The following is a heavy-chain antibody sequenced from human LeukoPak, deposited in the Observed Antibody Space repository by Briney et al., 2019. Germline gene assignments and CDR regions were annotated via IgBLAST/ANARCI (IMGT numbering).Heavy chain of an antibody. V-gene: IGHV1-69*06. Sequence: ASVKVSCKASGGTFSSYAISWVRQAPGQGLEWMGGIIPIFGTANYAQKFQGRVTITADKSTSTAYMELSSLRSEDTAVYYCARGSVPYSSSQPGYWGQGTLVTVSS. D-gene: IGHD6-13*01. CDR1: GGTFSSYA. CDR2: IIPIFGTA. J-gene: IGHJ4*02. CDR3: ARGSVPYSSSQPGY.